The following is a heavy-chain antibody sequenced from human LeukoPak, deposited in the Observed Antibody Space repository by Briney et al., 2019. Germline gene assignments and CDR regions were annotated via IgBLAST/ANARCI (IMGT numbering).Heavy chain of an antibody. Sequence: PGGSLRLSCAASGFTFSNYNMNWARQAPGKGLEWVSSISTSSSYIYYADSVKGRFTISRDNAKNSLYLQMNSLRAEDTAVYYCARGNYDSSGYYYYWGQGTLVTVSS. CDR2: ISTSSSYI. V-gene: IGHV3-21*01. J-gene: IGHJ4*02. CDR3: ARGNYDSSGYYYY. D-gene: IGHD3-22*01. CDR1: GFTFSNYN.